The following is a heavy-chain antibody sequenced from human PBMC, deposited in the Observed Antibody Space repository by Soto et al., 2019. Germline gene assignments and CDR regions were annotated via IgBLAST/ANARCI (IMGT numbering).Heavy chain of an antibody. Sequence: SETLSLTCTVSGGSISSGGYYWSWIRQHPGKGLEWIGYIYYSGSTYYNPSLKSRVTISVDTSKNQFSLNLTSVTAADTAVYYCSRVVAALSYGMDVWGQGTTVTV. D-gene: IGHD2-15*01. V-gene: IGHV4-31*03. J-gene: IGHJ6*02. CDR3: SRVVAALSYGMDV. CDR1: GGSISSGGYY. CDR2: IYYSGST.